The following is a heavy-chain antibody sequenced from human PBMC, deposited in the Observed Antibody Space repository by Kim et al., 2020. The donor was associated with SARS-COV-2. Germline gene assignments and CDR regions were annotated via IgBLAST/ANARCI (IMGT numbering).Heavy chain of an antibody. Sequence: GGSLRLSCAASGFTFSSYGMHWVRQAPGKGLEWVAVISYDGSNNYYADSVKGRFTISRDNSINTLYLQMNSLRAEDTAVYSCARDRAASGSTRGPFDYWGQISLVIVSS. D-gene: IGHD1-26*01. J-gene: IGHJ4*02. CDR2: ISYDGSNN. CDR3: ARDRAASGSTRGPFDY. CDR1: GFTFSSYG. V-gene: IGHV3-33*05.